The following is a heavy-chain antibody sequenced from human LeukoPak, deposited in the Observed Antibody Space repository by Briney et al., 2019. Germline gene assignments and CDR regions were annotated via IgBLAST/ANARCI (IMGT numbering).Heavy chain of an antibody. Sequence: GGSLRLSCAASGFTFSSYWMSWVRQAPGKGLEWVANIKQDGSEKYYVDSVKGRFTISRDNAKNSLYLQMNSLRAEDTAVYYCARDRDYVATMAHWFDPWGQGTLVTVSS. V-gene: IGHV3-7*01. CDR2: IKQDGSEK. CDR3: ARDRDYVATMAHWFDP. CDR1: GFTFSSYW. D-gene: IGHD5-12*01. J-gene: IGHJ5*02.